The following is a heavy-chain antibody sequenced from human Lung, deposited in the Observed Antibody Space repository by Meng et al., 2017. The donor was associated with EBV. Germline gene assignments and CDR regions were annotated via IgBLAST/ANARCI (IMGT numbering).Heavy chain of an antibody. V-gene: IGHV3-30*03. CDR1: GFTFSSYG. J-gene: IGHJ4*02. CDR2: ISHDGSKI. Sequence: HVLLVESGGGVFQPGRSLRLSCAASGFTFSSYGMHWARQAPGKGLEWVAVISHDGSKIYSSDSVKGRFTISRDNSKNTLFLQMNSLKVEDTAVYYCTPFDYWGQGTLVTVSS. CDR3: TPFDY.